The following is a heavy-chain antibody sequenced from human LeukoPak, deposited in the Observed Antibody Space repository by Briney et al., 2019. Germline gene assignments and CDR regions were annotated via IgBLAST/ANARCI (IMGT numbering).Heavy chain of an antibody. CDR3: ARDKYGSGSYSWSKRLDS. CDR2: ISSSSSYI. CDR1: GLTFSRCN. Sequence: PGWSLRLSCAASGLTFSRCNMNWVRPAPGKGLEGVSFISSSSSYIYYTDSVKGRFTISRDNAKNSLYLQMNNLRAEDTAVYYCARDKYGSGSYSWSKRLDSWGQGTLVTVSS. J-gene: IGHJ4*02. D-gene: IGHD3-10*01. V-gene: IGHV3-21*01.